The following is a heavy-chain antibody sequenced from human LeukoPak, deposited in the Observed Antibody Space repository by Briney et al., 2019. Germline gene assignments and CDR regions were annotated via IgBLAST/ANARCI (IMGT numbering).Heavy chain of an antibody. Sequence: GASVKVSCKAPGYTFTSYYMHWVRQAPGQGLEWMGIINPSGGSTSYAQKFQGRVTMTRDTSTSTVYMELSSLRSEDTAVYYCARDLDLGTVTLSFDYWGQGTLVTVSS. CDR3: ARDLDLGTVTLSFDY. J-gene: IGHJ4*02. CDR1: GYTFTSYY. CDR2: INPSGGST. V-gene: IGHV1-46*01. D-gene: IGHD4-17*01.